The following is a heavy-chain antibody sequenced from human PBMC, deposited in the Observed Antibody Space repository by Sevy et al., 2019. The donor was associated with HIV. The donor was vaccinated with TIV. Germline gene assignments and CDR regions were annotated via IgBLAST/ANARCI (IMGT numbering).Heavy chain of an antibody. CDR3: ARDSPGYGGYNY. CDR2: IKEDGSAK. CDR1: RFTFNTYW. V-gene: IGHV3-7*01. Sequence: GGSLRLSCAASRFTFNTYWMSWVRQAPGKGLEWVGNIKEDGSAKYHADSVKGRFTISRDNAKNSLYLQMNSLRVEDTAVYYCARDSPGYGGYNYWGQGTLVTVSS. J-gene: IGHJ4*02. D-gene: IGHD1-26*01.